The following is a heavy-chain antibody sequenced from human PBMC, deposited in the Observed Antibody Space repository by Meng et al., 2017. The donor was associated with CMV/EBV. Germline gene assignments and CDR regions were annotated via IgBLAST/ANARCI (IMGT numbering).Heavy chain of an antibody. V-gene: IGHV2-70*20. Sequence: SGPTLVKPPQTLTLTCTFSGFSLSTSGMCVSWVRQPPGKALEWLALIDWDDDKYYSTSLKTRLTISKDTSKNQVVLTMTNMDPVDTATYYCARIAYGGNSGYFDYWGQGTLVTVSS. CDR3: ARIAYGGNSGYFDY. CDR1: GFSLSTSGMC. J-gene: IGHJ4*02. D-gene: IGHD4-23*01. CDR2: IDWDDDK.